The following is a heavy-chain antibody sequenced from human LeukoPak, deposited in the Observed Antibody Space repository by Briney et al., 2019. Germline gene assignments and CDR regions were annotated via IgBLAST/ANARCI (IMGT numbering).Heavy chain of an antibody. D-gene: IGHD1-14*01. V-gene: IGHV3-30*03. CDR1: GFTFSSYG. J-gene: IGHJ6*02. CDR3: ARGPRVPDYYYYGMGV. CDR2: ISYDGSNK. Sequence: GGSLRLSCAASGFTFSSYGMHWVRQAPGKGLEWVAVISYDGSNKYYADSVKGRFTISRDNSKNTLYLQMNSLRAEDTAVYYCARGPRVPDYYYYGMGVWGQGTTVTVSS.